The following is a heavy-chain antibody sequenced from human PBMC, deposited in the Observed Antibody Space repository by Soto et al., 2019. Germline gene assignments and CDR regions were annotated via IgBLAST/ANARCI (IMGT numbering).Heavy chain of an antibody. CDR1: GDSINNSHW. CDR3: AREVNSSPARGPNWFDP. J-gene: IGHJ5*02. V-gene: IGHV4-4*02. D-gene: IGHD6-13*01. CDR2: TYHSGTT. Sequence: QVQLQESGPGLVQPSGTLSLTCAVSGDSINNSHWWSWVRQTPGKGLEWIGETYHSGTTNYNPSLKTRVTISIDKSKNQFSLKMNWGTAADTAVYYCAREVNSSPARGPNWFDPWGQGTLVTVSS.